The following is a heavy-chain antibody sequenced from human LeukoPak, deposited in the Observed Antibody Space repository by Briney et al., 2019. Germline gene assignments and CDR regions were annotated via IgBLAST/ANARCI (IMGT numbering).Heavy chain of an antibody. J-gene: IGHJ4*02. V-gene: IGHV1-69*13. CDR1: GGTFSRYA. CDR3: ANGGGATTIGFDY. D-gene: IGHD1-26*01. Sequence: ASVKVSCTASGGTFSRYAISWVRQAPGQGLEWMGGIIPIFGTANYAQKFQGRVTITADESTSTAYMELSSLRSEDTAVYYCANGGGATTIGFDYWGQGTLVTVSS. CDR2: IIPIFGTA.